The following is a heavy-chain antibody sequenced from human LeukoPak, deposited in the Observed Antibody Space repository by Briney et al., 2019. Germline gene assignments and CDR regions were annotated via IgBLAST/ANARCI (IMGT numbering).Heavy chain of an antibody. Sequence: GGSLRLSCAASGFTFSAYSMTWVRQSPGRGLEWVSSISSSSVYIYYADSVKGRFIISRDNAKTSLYLQMTSLRAEDTAVYYCATSYRILPAASLDYWGQGALVTVSS. J-gene: IGHJ4*02. CDR2: ISSSSVYI. D-gene: IGHD2-2*01. CDR1: GFTFSAYS. V-gene: IGHV3-21*01. CDR3: ATSYRILPAASLDY.